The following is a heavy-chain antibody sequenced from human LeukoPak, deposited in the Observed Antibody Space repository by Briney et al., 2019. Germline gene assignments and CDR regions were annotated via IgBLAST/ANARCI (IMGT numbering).Heavy chain of an antibody. CDR2: ISWNSGSI. CDR3: AKAAASSSRWTTIDY. Sequence: ALRLSCAASGFTFDDYAMHWVRQAPGNGLEWVSGISWNSGSIGYADSVKGRFTISRDNAKNSLYLQMNSLRAEDMALYYCAKAAASSSRWTTIDYWGQGTLVTVSS. J-gene: IGHJ4*02. D-gene: IGHD6-6*01. V-gene: IGHV3-9*03. CDR1: GFTFDDYA.